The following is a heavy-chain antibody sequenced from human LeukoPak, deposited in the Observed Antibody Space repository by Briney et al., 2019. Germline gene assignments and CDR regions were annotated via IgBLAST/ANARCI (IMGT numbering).Heavy chain of an antibody. V-gene: IGHV1-69*05. CDR2: NIPIFGTA. Sequence: ASVKVSCKASGGTFSSYAISWVRQASGQALVWMGGNIPIFGTASYAENIQGTVTITTDASTSTAYMELSSLRSDATAVYYCATTGRPGYSYGYHYWGQGILVTVSS. J-gene: IGHJ4*02. D-gene: IGHD5-18*01. CDR1: GGTFSSYA. CDR3: ATTGRPGYSYGYHY.